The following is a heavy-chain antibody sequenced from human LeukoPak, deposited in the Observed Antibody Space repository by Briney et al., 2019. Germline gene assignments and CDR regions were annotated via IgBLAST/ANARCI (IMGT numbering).Heavy chain of an antibody. D-gene: IGHD3-3*01. CDR1: GGSFSGYY. CDR3: ARTNGYDRRAKY. Sequence: PSETLSLTCAVYGGSFSGYYWSWIRQPPGKGLEWIGEINHSGSTNYNPSLKSRVTISVDTSKNQFSLKLSSVTAADTAVYYCARTNGYDRRAKYWGQGTLVTVSS. V-gene: IGHV4-34*01. CDR2: INHSGST. J-gene: IGHJ4*02.